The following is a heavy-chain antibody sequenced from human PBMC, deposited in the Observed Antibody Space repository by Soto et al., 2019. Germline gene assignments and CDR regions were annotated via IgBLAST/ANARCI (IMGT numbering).Heavy chain of an antibody. CDR1: GFTFSSYT. V-gene: IGHV3-21*01. CDR3: ARDVYYYDSSAYWAY. D-gene: IGHD3-22*01. Sequence: EVQLVESGGGLVKPGGSLRLSCAASGFTFSSYTMNWVRQAPGKGLEWVSSISISSSYIYYADSLKGRFTISRDNAKNSLYLQMNSLRAEDTAVYYCARDVYYYDSSAYWAYWGQGTLVTVSS. CDR2: ISISSSYI. J-gene: IGHJ4*02.